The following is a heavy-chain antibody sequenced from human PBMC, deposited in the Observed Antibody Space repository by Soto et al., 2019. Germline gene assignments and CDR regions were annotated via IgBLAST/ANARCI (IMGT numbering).Heavy chain of an antibody. D-gene: IGHD4-17*01. CDR3: ARGPPGYGDSHGEMYSYGMDV. CDR2: IYYSGST. J-gene: IGHJ6*02. V-gene: IGHV4-31*03. Sequence: PSETQSLTYTVSGGSISSGGDSWSWIRQHPGKGLEWIGYIYYSGSTYYNPSLKSRVTISVDTSKNQFSLKLSSVTAADTAVYYCARGPPGYGDSHGEMYSYGMDVWGQGTTVTVSS. CDR1: GGSISSGGDS.